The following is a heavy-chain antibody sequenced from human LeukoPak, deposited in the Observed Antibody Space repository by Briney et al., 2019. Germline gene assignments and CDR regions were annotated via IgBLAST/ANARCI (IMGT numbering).Heavy chain of an antibody. CDR2: IYPGDSDT. D-gene: IGHD6-25*01. CDR3: GRHAAQYCYYYGMDV. Sequence: HGESLKISCKDVGYSFSTYWIGWVRQIPGKGLEWMGIIYPGDSDTRYSPSFEGEVPISADKSINAVYLQWSSLKASDTAMYSCGRHAAQYCYYYGMDVWGQGTTVTVSS. V-gene: IGHV5-51*01. CDR1: GYSFSTYW. J-gene: IGHJ6*02.